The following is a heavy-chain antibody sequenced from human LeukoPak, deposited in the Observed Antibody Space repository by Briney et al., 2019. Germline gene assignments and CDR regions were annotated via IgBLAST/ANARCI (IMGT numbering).Heavy chain of an antibody. CDR1: GGSISSYY. CDR2: IYYSGST. V-gene: IGHV4-59*01. J-gene: IGHJ4*02. CDR3: ARGLPGLLYYFDY. Sequence: SETLSLTCTVSGGSISSYYWSWIRPPPGKGLEWIGHIYYSGSTNYNPSLKSRVTISVDTSKNQFSLKLSSVSAADTAVYYCARGLPGLLYYFDYWGQGTLVTVSS. D-gene: IGHD1-26*01.